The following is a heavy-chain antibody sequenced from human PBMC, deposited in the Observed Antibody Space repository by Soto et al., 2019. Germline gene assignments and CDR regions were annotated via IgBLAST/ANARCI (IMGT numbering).Heavy chain of an antibody. Sequence: EVQLVESGGGLVQPGGSLRLSCAASGFTFSSYWMSWVRQAPGKGLEWVANIKQDGSEKYYVDSVKGRFTISRDNAKNSLYLQMNSLRAEDTAVYYCARDRYYYYYYYMAVWGKGTTVTVSS. CDR1: GFTFSSYW. CDR3: ARDRYYYYYYYMAV. V-gene: IGHV3-7*01. J-gene: IGHJ6*03. CDR2: IKQDGSEK.